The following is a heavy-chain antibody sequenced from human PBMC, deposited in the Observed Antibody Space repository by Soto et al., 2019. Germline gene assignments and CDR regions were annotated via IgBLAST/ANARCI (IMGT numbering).Heavy chain of an antibody. D-gene: IGHD5-18*01. CDR2: ISYDGGLQ. CDR3: VSDRGYGHASVPYS. CDR1: GFTFSSYG. V-gene: IGHV3-30*03. Sequence: QAQLVESGGGVVQHGRSLRLSCAASGFTFSSYGMHWVRQAPGTGLEWVAVISYDGGLQHYADSVKGRFTIYRDNSKNMVLLQMNSLRAEDTAVYYCVSDRGYGHASVPYSWGQGTLVSVSS. J-gene: IGHJ4*02.